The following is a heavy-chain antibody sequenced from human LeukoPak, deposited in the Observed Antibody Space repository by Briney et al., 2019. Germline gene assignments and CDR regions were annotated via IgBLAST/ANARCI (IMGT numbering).Heavy chain of an antibody. CDR3: AKDLTYGSSGQSDY. J-gene: IGHJ4*02. V-gene: IGHV3-23*01. Sequence: GGSLRLSCAVSGFSFSSYAMSWVRQAPGKGLEWVSAISGSGGSTYYADSVKGRFTISRDNSKNTLYLQMNSLRAEDTAVYYCAKDLTYGSSGQSDYWGQGTLVTVFS. D-gene: IGHD6-19*01. CDR2: ISGSGGST. CDR1: GFSFSSYA.